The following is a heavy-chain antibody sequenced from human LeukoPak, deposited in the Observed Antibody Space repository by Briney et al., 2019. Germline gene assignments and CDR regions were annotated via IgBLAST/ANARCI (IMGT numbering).Heavy chain of an antibody. CDR1: GGSIDTYY. D-gene: IGHD5-18*01. CDR3: ARAVIRASNGGSHYYYMDV. J-gene: IGHJ6*03. Sequence: PSETLSLTCTVSGGSIDTYYWNWIRQPPGKGLEWIGYVFHTGSTNYNPSLKSRVTISVDTYKNQFSLNLSSVTAADTAMYYCARAVIRASNGGSHYYYMDVWGKGATVIVSS. V-gene: IGHV4-59*12. CDR2: VFHTGST.